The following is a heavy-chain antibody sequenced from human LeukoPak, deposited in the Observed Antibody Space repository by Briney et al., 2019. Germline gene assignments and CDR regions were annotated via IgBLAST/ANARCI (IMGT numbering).Heavy chain of an antibody. CDR1: GFTFSSYG. J-gene: IGHJ6*03. D-gene: IGHD3-3*01. V-gene: IGHV3-23*01. CDR3: ARAPYYDFWSGLYYYYYMDV. Sequence: GGSLRLSCAASGFTFSSYGMHWVRQAPGKGLEWVSAISGSGGSTYYADSVKGRFTISRDNSKNTLYLQMNSLRAEDTALYYCARAPYYDFWSGLYYYYYMDVWGKGTTVTVSS. CDR2: ISGSGGST.